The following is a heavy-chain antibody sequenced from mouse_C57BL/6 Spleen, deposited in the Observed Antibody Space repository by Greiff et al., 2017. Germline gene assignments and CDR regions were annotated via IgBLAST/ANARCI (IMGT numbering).Heavy chain of an antibody. CDR1: GYTFTSYW. V-gene: IGHV1-59*01. CDR3: ARSGGYDHDY. CDR2: IDPSDSYT. D-gene: IGHD2-2*01. Sequence: VQLQQPGAELVRPGTSVKLSCKASGYTFTSYWMHWVKQRPGQGLEWIGVIDPSDSYTNYNPKFKGKATLTVDPSSSTAYMQLSSLTSKDSAIYYCARSGGYDHDYWGQGTTLTVSS. J-gene: IGHJ2*01.